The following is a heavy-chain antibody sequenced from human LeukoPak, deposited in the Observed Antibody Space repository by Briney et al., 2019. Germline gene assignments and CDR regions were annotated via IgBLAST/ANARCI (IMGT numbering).Heavy chain of an antibody. CDR3: ANSLVLPLRYVDV. CDR1: VYSLTDLS. CDR2: FDLEDRET. V-gene: IGHV1-24*01. Sequence: GASLNVSSTVSVYSLTDLSIHCVPQAPGRGRGWMGGFDLEDRETMYAQNFQGRVTMIEDTSTDTAYKELSSVRSEETAVYFCANSLVLPLRYVDVWGKGTAVTVSS. J-gene: IGHJ6*03. D-gene: IGHD1-26*01.